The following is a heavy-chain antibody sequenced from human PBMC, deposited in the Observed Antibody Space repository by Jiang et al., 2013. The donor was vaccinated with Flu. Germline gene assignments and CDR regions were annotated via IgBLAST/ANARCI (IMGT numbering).Heavy chain of an antibody. CDR3: AREGGMGPYYYYGMDV. D-gene: IGHD6-13*01. V-gene: IGHV6-1*01. Sequence: QTLSLTCAISGDSVSSNSAAWNWIRQSPSRGLEWLGRTYYRSKWYNDYAVSVKSRITINPDTSKNQFSLQPNSVTPEDTAVYYCAREGGMGPYYYYGMDVWGQGTTVTVSS. CDR1: GDSVSSNSAA. CDR2: TYYRSKWYN. J-gene: IGHJ6*02.